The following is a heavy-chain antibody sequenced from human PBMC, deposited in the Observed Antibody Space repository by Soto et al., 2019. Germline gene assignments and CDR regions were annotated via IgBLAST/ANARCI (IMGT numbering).Heavy chain of an antibody. CDR2: ISGSGGST. D-gene: IGHD3-16*01. J-gene: IGHJ4*02. CDR3: AKDPSLRGRCIQLFDY. Sequence: GVLRLSCAASGFTFSSYAMSWVRQAPGKGLEWVSAISGSGGSTYYADSVKGRFTISRDNSKNTLYLQMNSLRAEDTAVYYCAKDPSLRGRCIQLFDYWGQGTLVTVSS. CDR1: GFTFSSYA. V-gene: IGHV3-23*01.